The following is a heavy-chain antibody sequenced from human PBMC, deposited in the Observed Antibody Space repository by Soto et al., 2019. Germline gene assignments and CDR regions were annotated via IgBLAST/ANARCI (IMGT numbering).Heavy chain of an antibody. J-gene: IGHJ4*02. CDR3: ARDSGATDYYDSSRYFDY. CDR1: GGSISSGGYY. Sequence: QVQLQESGPGLVKPSQTLSLTCTVSGGSISSGGYYWSWIRQHPGKGLEWIGYIYYSGSTYYNPSLKSRVTISVDTSKNQFSLKLSSVTAADTAVYYCARDSGATDYYDSSRYFDYWGQGTLVNGSS. V-gene: IGHV4-31*03. D-gene: IGHD3-22*01. CDR2: IYYSGST.